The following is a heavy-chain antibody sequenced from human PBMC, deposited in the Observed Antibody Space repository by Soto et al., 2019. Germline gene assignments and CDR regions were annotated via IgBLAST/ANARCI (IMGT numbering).Heavy chain of an antibody. CDR2: ISYDGSNK. Sequence: QVQLVESGGGVVQPGRSLRLSCAASGFTFSSYGMHWVRQAPGKGLEWVAVISYDGSNKYYADSVKGRFTISRDNSKNTLYLQMNSLSAEETAVYYCAKDISAEWLSPIDCWGQGTLVTVSS. D-gene: IGHD3-3*01. J-gene: IGHJ4*02. CDR3: AKDISAEWLSPIDC. V-gene: IGHV3-30*18. CDR1: GFTFSSYG.